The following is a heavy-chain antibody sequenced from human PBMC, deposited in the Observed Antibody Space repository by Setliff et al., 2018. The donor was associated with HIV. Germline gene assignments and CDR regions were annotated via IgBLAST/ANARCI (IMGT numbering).Heavy chain of an antibody. Sequence: GASVKVSCKASGYTFTSRALSWVRQAQGQGIEWMGWISTKTGNPTYAQGFTGRFVFSVDISGETAFVEINGLKSDDTGVYYCARDFQTVVSAYSTFDSWGQGSQVTVSS. V-gene: IGHV7-4-1*02. CDR2: ISTKTGNP. CDR3: ARDFQTVVSAYSTFDS. CDR1: GYTFTSRA. D-gene: IGHD2-21*01. J-gene: IGHJ5*01.